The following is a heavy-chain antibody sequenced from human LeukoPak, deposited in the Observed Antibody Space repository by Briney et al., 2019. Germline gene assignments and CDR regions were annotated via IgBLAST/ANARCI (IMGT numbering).Heavy chain of an antibody. Sequence: SVKVSFKASGGTFSSYAISWVRQAPGQGLEWMGGIIPIFGTANYAQKFQGRVTITADESTSTAYMELSSLRSEDTAVYYCARCPPDSVYYYGMDVWGQGTTVTVSS. CDR1: GGTFSSYA. D-gene: IGHD1-14*01. CDR2: IIPIFGTA. CDR3: ARCPPDSVYYYGMDV. J-gene: IGHJ6*02. V-gene: IGHV1-69*01.